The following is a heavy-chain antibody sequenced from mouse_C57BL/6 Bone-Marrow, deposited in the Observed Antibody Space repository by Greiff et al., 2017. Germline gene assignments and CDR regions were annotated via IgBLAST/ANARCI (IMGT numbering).Heavy chain of an antibody. CDR1: GYTFTSYW. J-gene: IGHJ2*01. D-gene: IGHD1-1*01. Sequence: VQLQQPGAELVKPGASVKVSCKASGYTFTSYWMHWVKQRPGQGLEWIGRIHPDDSDTNYNQKFKGKATLTVDQSSSTAYMQLSSLTSEDSAVYYGAIRVLSTTLVADYWGQGTTLTVSS. CDR2: IHPDDSDT. V-gene: IGHV1-74*01. CDR3: AIRVLSTTLVADY.